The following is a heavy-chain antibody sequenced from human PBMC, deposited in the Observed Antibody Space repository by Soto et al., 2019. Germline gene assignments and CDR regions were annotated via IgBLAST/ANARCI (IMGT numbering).Heavy chain of an antibody. CDR2: INVYNGDR. Sequence: QVQVVQSGPELKKPGASVKVSCKAQGSIFTKYGIGWVRQAPGHRLAWLGLINVYNGDRKVAQKFQDRVSMTTDTATDTAYMELKSLRSGDTAVYYCARLQLGGDRMLNWFDPWGQGTLVTVSS. J-gene: IGHJ5*02. D-gene: IGHD2-21*02. CDR3: ARLQLGGDRMLNWFDP. CDR1: GSIFTKYG. V-gene: IGHV1-18*01.